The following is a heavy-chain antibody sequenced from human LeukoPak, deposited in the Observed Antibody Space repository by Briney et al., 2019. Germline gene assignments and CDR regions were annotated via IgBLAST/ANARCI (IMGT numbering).Heavy chain of an antibody. Sequence: ASVSVSCTASGYTFTVYYMHWVRQAPGQGLEWMGRINPNSGGTNYAQKFQGRVTMTRDTSISTAYRELSRLRSDDTAVYYCARLKGIVGATNSDYWGQGTLVTVSS. CDR3: ARLKGIVGATNSDY. D-gene: IGHD1-26*01. CDR1: GYTFTVYY. J-gene: IGHJ4*02. V-gene: IGHV1-2*06. CDR2: INPNSGGT.